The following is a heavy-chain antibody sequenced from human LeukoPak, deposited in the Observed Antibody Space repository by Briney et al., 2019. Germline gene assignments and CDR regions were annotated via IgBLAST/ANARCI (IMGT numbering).Heavy chain of an antibody. Sequence: GGSLRLSCVASGFTFSSYWMHWVRQAPGEGLVWVSRINTDGSNTDYADSVKGRFTISRDNAKNTLYLQMNSLRAEDTAVYCCARVGKFKRPDAFDIWGPGTMVTVSS. D-gene: IGHD1-14*01. J-gene: IGHJ3*02. CDR2: INTDGSNT. CDR1: GFTFSSYW. CDR3: ARVGKFKRPDAFDI. V-gene: IGHV3-74*01.